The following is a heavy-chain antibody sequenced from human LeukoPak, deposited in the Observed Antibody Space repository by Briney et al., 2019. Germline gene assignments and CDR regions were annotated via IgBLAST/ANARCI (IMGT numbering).Heavy chain of an antibody. D-gene: IGHD5/OR15-5a*01. Sequence: PGGSLRLSCAASGFTFSRYRMNWVRQGPGKGLEWVSYISTSDSTIYYADSVKGRFTISIDNAKNSLYLQMNSLRAEDTAVYYCARGTSTIDYWGQGTLVTVSS. CDR3: ARGTSTIDY. J-gene: IGHJ4*02. CDR1: GFTFSRYR. V-gene: IGHV3-48*01. CDR2: ISTSDSTI.